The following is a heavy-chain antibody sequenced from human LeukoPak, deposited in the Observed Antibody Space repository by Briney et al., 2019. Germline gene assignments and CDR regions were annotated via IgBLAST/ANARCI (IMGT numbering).Heavy chain of an antibody. Sequence: GVSLRLSCAASGFTFSSYAMSWVRQAPGKGLEWVSAISGSGGSTYYADSVKGRFTISRDNSKNTLYLQMNSLRAEDTAVYYCAKPGAYGSGSYTENWGRGTLVTVSS. J-gene: IGHJ4*02. D-gene: IGHD3-10*01. CDR3: AKPGAYGSGSYTEN. V-gene: IGHV3-23*01. CDR1: GFTFSSYA. CDR2: ISGSGGST.